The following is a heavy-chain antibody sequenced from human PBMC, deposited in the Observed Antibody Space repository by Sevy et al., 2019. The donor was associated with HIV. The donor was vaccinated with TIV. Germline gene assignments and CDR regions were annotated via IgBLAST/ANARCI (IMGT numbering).Heavy chain of an antibody. CDR1: GYSFTSYW. CDR2: IYPGDSDT. CDR3: ARRLRAAAGQHDAFDI. D-gene: IGHD6-13*01. Sequence: GESLKISCKGSGYSFTSYWIGWVRQMPGKGLEWMGIIYPGDSDTRYSPSFQGQVTISADKSISTAYLQWSSLKASDTAMYYCARRLRAAAGQHDAFDIWGQGTMVTVSS. V-gene: IGHV5-51*01. J-gene: IGHJ3*02.